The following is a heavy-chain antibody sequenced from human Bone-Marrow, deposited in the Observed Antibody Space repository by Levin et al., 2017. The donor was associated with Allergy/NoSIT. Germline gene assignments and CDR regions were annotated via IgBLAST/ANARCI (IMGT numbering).Heavy chain of an antibody. CDR3: ARGAPERWLYCSSTSCPDYYYDGMDV. CDR2: IIPIFGTA. CDR1: GGTFSSYA. J-gene: IGHJ6*02. V-gene: IGHV1-69*13. Sequence: SVKVSCKASGGTFSSYAISWVRQAPGQGLEWMGGIIPIFGTANYAQKFQGRVTITADESTSTAYMELSSLRSEDTAVYYCARGAPERWLYCSSTSCPDYYYDGMDVWGQGTTVTVSS. D-gene: IGHD2-2*01.